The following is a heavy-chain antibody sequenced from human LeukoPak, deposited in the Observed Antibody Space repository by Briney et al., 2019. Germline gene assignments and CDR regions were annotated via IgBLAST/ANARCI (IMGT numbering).Heavy chain of an antibody. D-gene: IGHD2-8*02. CDR3: AKTPPRASYCTGGVCYWDY. Sequence: QAGGSLRLSCAASGFTFSSYAMSWVRQAPGKGLEWVSAISGSGGSTYYADSVKGRFTNSRDNSKNTLYLQMHSLRAEDTAVYYCAKTPPRASYCTGGVCYWDYWGQGTLVTVSS. V-gene: IGHV3-23*01. CDR2: ISGSGGST. J-gene: IGHJ4*02. CDR1: GFTFSSYA.